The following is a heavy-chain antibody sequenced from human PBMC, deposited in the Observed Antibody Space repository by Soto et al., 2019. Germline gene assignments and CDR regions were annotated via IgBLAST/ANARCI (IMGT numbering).Heavy chain of an antibody. CDR3: ARGHSPIGYCSGGRCNYFDY. CDR2: INPRGGRT. J-gene: IGHJ4*02. V-gene: IGHV1-46*01. D-gene: IGHD2-15*01. Sequence: QVQLVQSGAEVKKPGASVKVSCKASGYTFTNYYIHWVRQTPGQGLEWMGIINPRGGRTSYAQKFQGRVTMTRDTSTGTVYMELSSLRSEDTAVYYCARGHSPIGYCSGGRCNYFDYWGPGTLVTVSS. CDR1: GYTFTNYY.